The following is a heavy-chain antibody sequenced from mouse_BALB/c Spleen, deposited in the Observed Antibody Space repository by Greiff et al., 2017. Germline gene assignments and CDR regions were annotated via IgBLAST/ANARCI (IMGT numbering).Heavy chain of an antibody. CDR1: GYSITSDYA. CDR2: ISYSGST. D-gene: IGHD3-1*01. V-gene: IGHV3-2*02. Sequence: EVKVEESGPGLVKPSQSLSLTCTVTGYSITSDYAWNWIRQFPGNKLEWMGYISYSGSTSYNPSLKSRISITRDTSKNQFFLQLNSVTTEDTATYYCARSGGNYAMDYWGQGTSVTVSS. CDR3: ARSGGNYAMDY. J-gene: IGHJ4*01.